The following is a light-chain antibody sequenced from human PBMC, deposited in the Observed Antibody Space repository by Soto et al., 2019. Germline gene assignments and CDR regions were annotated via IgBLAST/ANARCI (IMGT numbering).Light chain of an antibody. J-gene: IGKJ3*01. CDR3: QQRSNWLRT. V-gene: IGKV3-11*01. CDR2: DAS. Sequence: EIVLTQSPATLSLSPGERATLSCRASQSVSSYLDWYQQKPGQAPRLLIYDASNRATGIPARFSGSGSGTDFTLTISSLEPEDFAVYYCQQRSNWLRTFGPGTKVDIK. CDR1: QSVSSY.